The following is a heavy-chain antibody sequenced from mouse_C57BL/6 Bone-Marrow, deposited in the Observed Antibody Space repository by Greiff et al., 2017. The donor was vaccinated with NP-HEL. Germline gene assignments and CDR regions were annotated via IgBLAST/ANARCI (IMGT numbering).Heavy chain of an antibody. CDR2: LWGDGST. D-gene: IGHD6-2*01. CDR3: AKRSKSLYWYCDV. CDR1: GFSLTSYG. Sequence: QVQLKESGPGLVAPSQSLSITCTVPGFSLTSYGVSWVRQPPGKGLEWLGVLWGDGSTNYHSALISRLSISKDTSKSQVFFKLNSLQTDDTATYYCAKRSKSLYWYCDVWGTGTTVTVSS. V-gene: IGHV2-3*01. J-gene: IGHJ1*03.